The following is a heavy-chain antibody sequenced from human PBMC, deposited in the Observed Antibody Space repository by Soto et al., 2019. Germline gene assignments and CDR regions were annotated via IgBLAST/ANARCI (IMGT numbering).Heavy chain of an antibody. D-gene: IGHD6-19*01. CDR1: GDGVSSDIAA. J-gene: IGHJ5*02. Sequence: PSQTLSLTCVISGDGVSSDIAAWNWIRQSPSGGLEWLGRTYYRSKWYNDYATSVKSRISIDPDTSKNHFSLQLNSVTPEDTAVYYCARVSAVDWFDPWGQGTLVTVSS. CDR3: ARVSAVDWFDP. V-gene: IGHV6-1*01. CDR2: TYYRSKWYN.